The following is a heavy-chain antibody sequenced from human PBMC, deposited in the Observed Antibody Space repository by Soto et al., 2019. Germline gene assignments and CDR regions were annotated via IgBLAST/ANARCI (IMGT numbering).Heavy chain of an antibody. J-gene: IGHJ4*02. CDR3: ARHRGDYYDSSGPFDY. Sequence: GESLKISCKGSGYSFTSYWIGWVRQMPGKGLEWMGIIYPGDSDTRYSPSFQGQVTLSADKSISTAYLQWSSLKASDTAMYYCARHRGDYYDSSGPFDYWGQGTLVTVSS. CDR1: GYSFTSYW. V-gene: IGHV5-51*01. CDR2: IYPGDSDT. D-gene: IGHD3-22*01.